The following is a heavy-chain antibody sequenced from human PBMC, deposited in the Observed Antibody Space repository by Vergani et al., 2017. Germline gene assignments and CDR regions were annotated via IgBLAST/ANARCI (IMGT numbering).Heavy chain of an antibody. CDR2: FYTGGGT. CDR3: ARDPLYSTTWPFLLLDMDV. Sequence: QVQLQESGPGLVRPSQTLSLTCTVSGGSISSGSYYWSWFRQPAGKGLEWLGRFYTGGGTIYNPSLKSRVTISVDTSKNQFSLQLSSVTAADTAVYYCARDPLYSTTWPFLLLDMDVWGQGTTVTVSS. J-gene: IGHJ6*02. CDR1: GGSISSGSYY. D-gene: IGHD6-13*01. V-gene: IGHV4-61*02.